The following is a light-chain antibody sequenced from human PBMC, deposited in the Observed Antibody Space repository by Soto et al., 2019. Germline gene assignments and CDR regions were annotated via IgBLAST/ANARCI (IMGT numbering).Light chain of an antibody. CDR3: QQYTSYPWT. V-gene: IGKV1-5*01. J-gene: IGKJ1*01. CDR2: DAS. Sequence: DMQMTQSPSTLSASVGDRFTVTCRASQSISGWLAWYQQKPGKAPQLLIYDASSLESGVPSRFTGSRSGTEFTLTISSLQPDDFATYYCQQYTSYPWTFGQGTKVDIK. CDR1: QSISGW.